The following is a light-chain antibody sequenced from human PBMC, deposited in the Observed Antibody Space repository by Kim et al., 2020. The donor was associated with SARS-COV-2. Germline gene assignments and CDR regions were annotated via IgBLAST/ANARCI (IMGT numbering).Light chain of an antibody. J-gene: IGLJ1*01. CDR2: GKN. V-gene: IGLV3-19*01. CDR1: SLRRYY. CDR3: NSRDSRGIHPLYV. Sequence: SSELTQDPAVSVALGQTVRITCQGDSLRRYYASWYQQKPGQAPVVVIYGKNNRPSGIPDRFSGSSSGNTASLTITGAQAEDEADYYCNSRDSRGIHPLYV.